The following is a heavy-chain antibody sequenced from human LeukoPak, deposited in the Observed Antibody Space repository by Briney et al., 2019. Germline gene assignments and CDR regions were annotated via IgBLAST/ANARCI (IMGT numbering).Heavy chain of an antibody. J-gene: IGHJ6*02. CDR2: FDPEDGET. CDR1: GYTLTELS. CDR3: ATDMTLEKGWYRYYYGMDV. D-gene: IGHD6-19*01. Sequence: ASVKVSCKVSGYTLTELSMHWVRQAPGKGLEWMGGFDPEDGETIYAQKFQGRVTMTEDTSTDTAYMELSSLRSEDTAVYYCATDMTLEKGWYRYYYGMDVWGLGTTVTVSS. V-gene: IGHV1-24*01.